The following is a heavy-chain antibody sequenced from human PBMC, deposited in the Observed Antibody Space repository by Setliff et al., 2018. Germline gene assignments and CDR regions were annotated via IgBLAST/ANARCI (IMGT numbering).Heavy chain of an antibody. CDR2: IYHSGST. Sequence: PSETLSLTCTVSGYSISNGYYWGWIRQPPGKGLEWIGSIYHSGSTYYNPSLKSRVTISVDTSKNQFSLKLSSVTAADTAVYYCARDPLSRIAAAGGYTYGNWFDPWGQGTLVTVSS. D-gene: IGHD6-13*01. CDR3: ARDPLSRIAAAGGYTYGNWFDP. J-gene: IGHJ5*02. V-gene: IGHV4-38-2*02. CDR1: GYSISNGYY.